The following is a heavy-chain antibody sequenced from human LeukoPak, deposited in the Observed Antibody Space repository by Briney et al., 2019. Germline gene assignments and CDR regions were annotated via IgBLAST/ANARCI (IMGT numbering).Heavy chain of an antibody. CDR2: ISSSSDYI. CDR3: ARVTRTRYYDFWSGLNYYYYYYYMDV. V-gene: IGHV3-21*04. CDR1: EFTFNTYS. D-gene: IGHD3-3*01. Sequence: SGGSLRLSCAASEFTFNTYSMNWVRQAPGKGLEWVSSISSSSDYIYYADSVKGRFTISRDSAKNSLYPQMNSLRAEDTALYYCARVTRTRYYDFWSGLNYYYYYYYMDVWGKGTTVTVSS. J-gene: IGHJ6*03.